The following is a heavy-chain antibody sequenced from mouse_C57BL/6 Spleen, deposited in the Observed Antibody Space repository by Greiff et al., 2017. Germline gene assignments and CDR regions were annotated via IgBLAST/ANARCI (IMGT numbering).Heavy chain of an antibody. CDR2: IDPSDSYT. Sequence: QVQLQQPGAELVMPGASVKLSCKASGYTFTSYWMHWVKQRPGQGLEWIGEIDPSDSYTNYNQKFEGKSTLTVDKSSSTAYMQLSSLTSEDSAVYYCARSNYTFDYWGQGTTLTVSS. CDR1: GYTFTSYW. J-gene: IGHJ2*01. D-gene: IGHD2-12*01. V-gene: IGHV1-69*01. CDR3: ARSNYTFDY.